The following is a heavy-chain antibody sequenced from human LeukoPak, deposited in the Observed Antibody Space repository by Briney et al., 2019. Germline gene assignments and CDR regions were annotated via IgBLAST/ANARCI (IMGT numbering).Heavy chain of an antibody. CDR2: ISAYKGNI. V-gene: IGHV1-18*04. Sequence: ASVKVSCKTSGYTFTSYGISWVRQAPGQGLELMAWISAYKGNINYAQKLQGRVTVTTDTSTSTVYMELRSLRYDDTAVYYCARTKPLWFGGTLDVWGNGTTITVSS. J-gene: IGHJ6*04. CDR3: ARTKPLWFGGTLDV. CDR1: GYTFTSYG. D-gene: IGHD3-10*01.